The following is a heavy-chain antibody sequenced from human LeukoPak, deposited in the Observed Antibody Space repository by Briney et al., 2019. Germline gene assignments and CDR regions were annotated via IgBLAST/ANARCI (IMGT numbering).Heavy chain of an antibody. Sequence: SSETLSLTCTVSGGSVSDYYWSWIRQSPGKGLEWIGYIYYTGSTSYNPSLRSRVTMSADTSKNQFSLKLSSVAAADTAIDDCASRQLGIDYWGQGTLVTVSS. J-gene: IGHJ4*02. V-gene: IGHV4-59*02. CDR2: IYYTGST. CDR3: ASRQLGIDY. D-gene: IGHD6-13*01. CDR1: GGSVSDYY.